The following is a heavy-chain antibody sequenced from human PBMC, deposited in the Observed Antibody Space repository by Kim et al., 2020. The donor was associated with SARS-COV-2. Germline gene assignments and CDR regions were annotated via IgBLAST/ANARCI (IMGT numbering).Heavy chain of an antibody. CDR2: ISGSGGST. CDR1: GFTFSSYD. CDR3: AKESGSSSWAANYYSGMAG. Sequence: GGSLRLSCAASGFTFSSYDMSWVRQAPGKGLEWVSVISGSGGSTYYDSVVKGRCTISRDNTKNTQHLQMNSRSAEDTAVYYCAKESGSSSWAANYYSGMAGWVGGTTLAVSS. V-gene: IGHV3-23*01. D-gene: IGHD6-13*01. J-gene: IGHJ6*02.